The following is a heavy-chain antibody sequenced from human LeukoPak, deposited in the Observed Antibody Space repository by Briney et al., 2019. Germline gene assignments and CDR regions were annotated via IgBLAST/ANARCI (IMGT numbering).Heavy chain of an antibody. Sequence: SGGSLRLSCAASGFTFSSYGMHWVRQAPGKGLEWVAVISYDGSNKYYADSVKGRSTISRDNSKNTLYLQMNSLRAEDTAVYYCAKDTVVSGYCSGGSCYEFDYWGQGTLVTVSS. CDR3: AKDTVVSGYCSGGSCYEFDY. CDR2: ISYDGSNK. D-gene: IGHD2-15*01. CDR1: GFTFSSYG. J-gene: IGHJ4*02. V-gene: IGHV3-30*18.